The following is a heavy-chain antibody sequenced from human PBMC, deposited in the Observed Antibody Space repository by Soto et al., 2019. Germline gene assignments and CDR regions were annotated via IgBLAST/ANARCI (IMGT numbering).Heavy chain of an antibody. CDR2: IIPIFGTA. CDR1: GGTFSSYA. CDR3: ARVRGDCGGDCYSYGMDV. Sequence: QVQLVQSGAEVKKPGSSVKVSCKASGGTFSSYAISWVRQAPGQGLEWMGGIIPIFGTANYAQKFQGRVTITADESTSTAHMELSSLRSEDTAVYYCARVRGDCGGDCYSYGMDVSGQGTTVTVSS. J-gene: IGHJ6*02. D-gene: IGHD2-21*02. V-gene: IGHV1-69*01.